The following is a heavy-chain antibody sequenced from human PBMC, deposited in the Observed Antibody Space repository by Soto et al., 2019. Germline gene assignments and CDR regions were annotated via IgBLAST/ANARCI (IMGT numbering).Heavy chain of an antibody. CDR1: GFTFHTYA. CDR3: SKDLVRAEGGHCDSFHI. Sequence: EVQLLESGGDLVQPGGSLRLSCAASGFTFHTYAMNWVRQAPGKGLEWVSSIGGTGGTIKYADSVKGRFTISRDNSTNKLSLQMTSLRVEDKAVYYYSKDLVRAEGGHCDSFHIWGQGTMVTVSS. V-gene: IGHV3-23*01. J-gene: IGHJ3*02. CDR2: IGGTGGTI. D-gene: IGHD2-21*02.